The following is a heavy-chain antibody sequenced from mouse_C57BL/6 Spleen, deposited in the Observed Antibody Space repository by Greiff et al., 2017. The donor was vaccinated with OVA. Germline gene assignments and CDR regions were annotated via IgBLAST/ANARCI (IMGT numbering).Heavy chain of an antibody. V-gene: IGHV1-63*01. Sequence: VQLQQSGAELVRPGTSVKMSCKASGYTFTNYWIGWAKQRPGHGLEWIGDIYPGGGYTNYNEKFKGKATLTADKSSSTAYMQVSSLTSEDSAIYYCAREGYDDAMDYWGQGTSVTVSS. CDR1: GYTFTNYW. J-gene: IGHJ4*01. CDR3: AREGYDDAMDY. D-gene: IGHD2-2*01. CDR2: IYPGGGYT.